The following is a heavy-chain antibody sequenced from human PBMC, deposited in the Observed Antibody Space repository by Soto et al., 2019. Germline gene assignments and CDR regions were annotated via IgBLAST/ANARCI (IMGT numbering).Heavy chain of an antibody. J-gene: IGHJ4*02. D-gene: IGHD3-16*01. CDR1: GGSISSGGYY. CDR2: IYYSGST. CDR3: ARSILDYDYVWGSYGNRYYFDY. Sequence: QVQLQESGPGLVKPSQTLSLTCTVSGGSISSGGYYWSWIRQHPGKGLEWIGYIYYSGSTYYNPSLKSRVTISVDTSKNQFSLKLSSVTAADTAVYSCARSILDYDYVWGSYGNRYYFDYWGQGTLVTVSS. V-gene: IGHV4-31*03.